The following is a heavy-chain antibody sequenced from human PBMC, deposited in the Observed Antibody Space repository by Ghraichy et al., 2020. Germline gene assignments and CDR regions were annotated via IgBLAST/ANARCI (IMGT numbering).Heavy chain of an antibody. CDR2: ISAYNGNT. Sequence: ASVKVSCKASGYTFTSYGISWVRQAPGQGLEWMGWISAYNGNTNYAQKLQGRVTMTTDTSTSTAYMELRSLRSDDTAVYYCARDGPPIFGVVTTYYYYGMDVWGQGTTVTVSS. CDR3: ARDGPPIFGVVTTYYYYGMDV. J-gene: IGHJ6*02. V-gene: IGHV1-18*01. CDR1: GYTFTSYG. D-gene: IGHD3-3*01.